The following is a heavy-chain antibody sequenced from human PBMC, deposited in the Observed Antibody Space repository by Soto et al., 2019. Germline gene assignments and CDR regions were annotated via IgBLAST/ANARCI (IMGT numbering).Heavy chain of an antibody. D-gene: IGHD4-17*01. Sequence: PSETLSLTCTVSGGSISPYYWSWIRQPPGKGLEWIGYIYYSESTKYNPSLKSRVIISVDRTKNHFSLRLSSVTAADTAVYYCVRVGGYYGDYPNFDYWGQGTLVTVSS. V-gene: IGHV4-59*01. J-gene: IGHJ4*02. CDR3: VRVGGYYGDYPNFDY. CDR1: GGSISPYY. CDR2: IYYSEST.